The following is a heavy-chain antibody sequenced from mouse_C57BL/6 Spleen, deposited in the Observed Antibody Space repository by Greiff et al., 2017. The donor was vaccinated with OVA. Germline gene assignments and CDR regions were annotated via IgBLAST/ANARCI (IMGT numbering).Heavy chain of an antibody. Sequence: VQRVESGAELVKPGASVKISCKASGYAFSSYWMNWVKQRPGKGLEWIGQIYPGDGDTNYNGKFKGKATLTADKSSSTAYMQLSSLTSEDSAVYFCAREDTTVVAPYFDYWGQGTTLTVSS. D-gene: IGHD1-1*01. V-gene: IGHV1-80*01. CDR3: AREDTTVVAPYFDY. J-gene: IGHJ2*01. CDR2: IYPGDGDT. CDR1: GYAFSSYW.